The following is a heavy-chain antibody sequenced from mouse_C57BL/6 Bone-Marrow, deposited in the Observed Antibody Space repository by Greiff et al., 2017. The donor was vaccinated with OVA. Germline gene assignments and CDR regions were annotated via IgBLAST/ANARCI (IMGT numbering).Heavy chain of an antibody. D-gene: IGHD6-1*01. J-gene: IGHJ3*01. Sequence: EVKVVESGGGLVQPKGSLKLSCAASGFSFNTYAMNWVRQAPGKGLEWVARIRSKSNNYATYYADSVKDRFTISRDDSESMLYLQMNNLKTEDTAMYYCVRHSLWFAYWGQGTLVTVSA. CDR1: GFSFNTYA. CDR3: VRHSLWFAY. CDR2: IRSKSNNYAT. V-gene: IGHV10-1*01.